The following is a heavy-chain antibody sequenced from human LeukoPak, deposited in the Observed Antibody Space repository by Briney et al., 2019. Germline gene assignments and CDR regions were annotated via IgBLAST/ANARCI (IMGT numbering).Heavy chain of an antibody. Sequence: PSETLSLTCAVYGGSFSDYYWSWIRQPPGKGLEWIGETNHSGSTSYNPSLKSRVTISVDTSKNQFSLKLSSVTAADTAVYYCARRGVYYGSGARVYFDYWGQGTLVTVSS. CDR2: TNHSGST. V-gene: IGHV4-34*01. D-gene: IGHD3-10*01. CDR1: GGSFSDYY. J-gene: IGHJ4*02. CDR3: ARRGVYYGSGARVYFDY.